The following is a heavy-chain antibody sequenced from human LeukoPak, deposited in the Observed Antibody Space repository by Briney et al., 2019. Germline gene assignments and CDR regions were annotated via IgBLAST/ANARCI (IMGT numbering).Heavy chain of an antibody. D-gene: IGHD3-3*01. CDR3: ARHDFWSGYTLNWFDP. V-gene: IGHV4-34*01. CDR2: INHSGST. CDR1: GGSFSGYY. J-gene: IGHJ5*02. Sequence: SETLSLTCTVYGGSFSGYYWSWIRQPPGKGLEWIGEINHSGSTNYNPSLKSRVTISVDTSKNQFSLKLSSVTAADTAVYYCARHDFWSGYTLNWFDPWGQGTLVTVSS.